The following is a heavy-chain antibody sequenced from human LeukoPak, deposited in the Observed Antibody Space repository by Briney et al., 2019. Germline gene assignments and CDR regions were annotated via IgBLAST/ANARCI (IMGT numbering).Heavy chain of an antibody. V-gene: IGHV1-8*01. D-gene: IGHD6-13*01. J-gene: IGHJ4*02. CDR2: MNPNSGNT. CDR1: GYTFTSYD. CDR3: ARAFRNRVSPNY. Sequence: ASVKVSCKASGYTFTSYDINWVRQATGQGLEWMGWMNPNSGNTGYAQKFQGRVTMTRNTSISTACMELSSLRSEDTAVYYCARAFRNRVSPNYWGQGTLVTVSS.